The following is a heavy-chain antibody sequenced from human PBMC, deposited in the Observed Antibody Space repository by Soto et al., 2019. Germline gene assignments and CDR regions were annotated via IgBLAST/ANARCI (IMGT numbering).Heavy chain of an antibody. CDR1: GYTFTGYY. CDR3: ARDPSLVISSGGLYYYDGMDV. CDR2: INPNSGGT. J-gene: IGHJ6*02. V-gene: IGHV1-2*02. D-gene: IGHD3-9*01. Sequence: QVQLVQSGAEVKKPGASVKVSCKASGYTFTGYYMHWVRQAPGQGLEWMGWINPNSGGTNYAQKFQGRVTMTRDTSISTAYMELSMLRSDDTAVYYCARDPSLVISSGGLYYYDGMDVWGQGTTVTVSS.